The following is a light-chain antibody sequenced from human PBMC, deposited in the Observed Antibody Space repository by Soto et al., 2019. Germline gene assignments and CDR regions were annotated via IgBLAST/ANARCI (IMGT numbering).Light chain of an antibody. CDR1: SSDVGGYNF. Sequence: QSALTQPASVSGSPGQSITISCTGTSSDVGGYNFVSWYQQHPDKAPKLMIYDVTNRPSGVSNRFSGSKSGNSASLTISELQDEDESDYHCSSYTSSSTYVFGTGTKLTVL. J-gene: IGLJ1*01. CDR3: SSYTSSSTYV. CDR2: DVT. V-gene: IGLV2-14*01.